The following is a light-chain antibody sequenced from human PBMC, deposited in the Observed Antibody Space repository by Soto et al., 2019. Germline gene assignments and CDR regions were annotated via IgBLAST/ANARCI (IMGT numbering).Light chain of an antibody. CDR2: DTS. J-gene: IGKJ1*01. V-gene: IGKV3-20*01. CDR1: QSISGSY. Sequence: KNSPAALSLSPWEGATLSCRASQSISGSYLAWYQHKPGQAPRLLIYDTSNRATGIPDRFSGSGSGTDFTLTIRRLEPEDFAVYYCQLYGTSPRTFGQGTKVDIK. CDR3: QLYGTSPRT.